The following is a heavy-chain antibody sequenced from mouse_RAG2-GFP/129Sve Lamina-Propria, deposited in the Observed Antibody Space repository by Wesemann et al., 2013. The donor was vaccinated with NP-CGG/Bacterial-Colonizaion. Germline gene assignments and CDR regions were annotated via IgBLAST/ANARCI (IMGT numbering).Heavy chain of an antibody. CDR2: GNGAT. V-gene: IGHV1-12*01. CDR3: ARWELDWYFDV. Sequence: GNGATSYNQKFKGKATLTADKSSSTAYMQLSSLTSEDSAVYFCARWELDWYFDVWGTGTTVTVSS. D-gene: IGHD2-1*01. J-gene: IGHJ1*03.